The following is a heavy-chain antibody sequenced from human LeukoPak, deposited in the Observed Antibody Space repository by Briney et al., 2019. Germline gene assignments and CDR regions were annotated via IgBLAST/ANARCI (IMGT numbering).Heavy chain of an antibody. CDR2: ISRSSGTI. D-gene: IGHD2-15*01. Sequence: PGGSLRLSCVASGFTFSSYSMNWVRQAPGRGLEWVSYISRSSGTIYYADSVKGRFTISRDNAKNSLYLLMNSLRDEDTAVYYCARIWGYCSGDSCYSTPYWGQGTLVTVSS. V-gene: IGHV3-48*02. CDR1: GFTFSSYS. J-gene: IGHJ4*02. CDR3: ARIWGYCSGDSCYSTPY.